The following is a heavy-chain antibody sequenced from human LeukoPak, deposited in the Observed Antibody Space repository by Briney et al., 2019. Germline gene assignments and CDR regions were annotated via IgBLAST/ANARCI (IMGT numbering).Heavy chain of an antibody. Sequence: GGSLRLSCAASGFTFSRYAMNWVRQAPGKGLEWVSYINTDSSDIHYADSVKGRFTISRDNARNTLYLQLSSLRAEDSAVYYCARDAFQPGLIDSWGQGTLVTVSS. V-gene: IGHV3-21*05. CDR2: INTDSSDI. CDR1: GFTFSRYA. CDR3: ARDAFQPGLIDS. D-gene: IGHD2-2*01. J-gene: IGHJ4*02.